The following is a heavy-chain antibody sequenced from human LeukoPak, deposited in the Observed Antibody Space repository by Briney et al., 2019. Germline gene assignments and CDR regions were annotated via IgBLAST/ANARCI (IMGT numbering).Heavy chain of an antibody. Sequence: PGGSLRLSCAASGFIVSSNYMSWVCQAPGKGLEWVSSIYSGGSTYYADSVKGRYTISRHNPNTLCLQMNSLKTEDTAVYYCARIRLDYSETRIDSFDIWGQGTMVTVSS. CDR1: GFIVSSNY. J-gene: IGHJ3*02. V-gene: IGHV3-53*04. D-gene: IGHD3-22*01. CDR3: ARIRLDYSETRIDSFDI. CDR2: IYSGGST.